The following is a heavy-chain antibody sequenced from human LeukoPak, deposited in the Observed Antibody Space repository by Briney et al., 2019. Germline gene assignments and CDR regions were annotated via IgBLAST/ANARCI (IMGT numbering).Heavy chain of an antibody. J-gene: IGHJ6*02. CDR3: AREVVVVMAAPSNYYGMDV. CDR1: GYTFTSYG. D-gene: IGHD3-22*01. V-gene: IGHV1-18*01. CDR2: ISAYNGNT. Sequence: ASVKVSCKASGYTFTSYGISWVRQAPGQGLEWMGWISAYNGNTNYAQKLQGRVTMTTDTSTSTAYMELRSLRSDDTAAYYCAREVVVVMAAPSNYYGMDVWGQGTTVTVSS.